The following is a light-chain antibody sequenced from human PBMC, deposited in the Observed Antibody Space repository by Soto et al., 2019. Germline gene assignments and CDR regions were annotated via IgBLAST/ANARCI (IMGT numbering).Light chain of an antibody. V-gene: IGKV3-15*01. CDR2: GAS. Sequence: EIVMTQSPATLSVSPGERATHSCRASQSVGRNLAWYQQKPGQAPRLLIYGASTRATGIPARFSGSGSETEFTLTISSLQSEDFAVYYCQQYKIWPEGFGGGTKVEIK. J-gene: IGKJ4*01. CDR1: QSVGRN. CDR3: QQYKIWPEG.